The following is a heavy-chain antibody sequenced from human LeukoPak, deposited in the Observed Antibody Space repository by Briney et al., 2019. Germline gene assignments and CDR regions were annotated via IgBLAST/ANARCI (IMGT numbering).Heavy chain of an antibody. V-gene: IGHV1-2*02. CDR3: ARDGSGSYQSDYYYYMDV. D-gene: IGHD3-10*01. CDR1: GYTFTGYY. J-gene: IGHJ6*03. CDR2: INPNNGGT. Sequence: ASVKVSCKASGYTFTGYYMHWVRQAPGQGLEWMGWINPNNGGTAYAQKFQGRVTITINTAISTAYMELSSLRSDDTAVYYCARDGSGSYQSDYYYYMDVWGKGTTVTVSS.